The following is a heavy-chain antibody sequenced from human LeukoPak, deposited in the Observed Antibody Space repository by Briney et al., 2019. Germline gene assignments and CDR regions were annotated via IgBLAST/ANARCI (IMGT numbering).Heavy chain of an antibody. V-gene: IGHV3-49*05. D-gene: IGHD6-13*01. Sequence: KPGRSLRLSCTASGFTFGDYDMSWFRQAPGKGLEWVGFIRNKAYGGTTQYAASVKGRSTISRDDSKSIAYLQMNSLKTEDTAVYYCTRDSRIAAVYYFDHWGQGTLVTVSS. CDR2: IRNKAYGGTT. CDR3: TRDSRIAAVYYFDH. J-gene: IGHJ4*02. CDR1: GFTFGDYD.